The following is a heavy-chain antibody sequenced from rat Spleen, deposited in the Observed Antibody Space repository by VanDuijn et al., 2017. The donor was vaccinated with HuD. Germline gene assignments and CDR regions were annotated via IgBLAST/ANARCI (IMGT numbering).Heavy chain of an antibody. J-gene: IGHJ2*01. CDR2: ISYDGSGS. CDR1: GFTFNNYW. Sequence: EVQLVESGGGLVQPGRSLKLSCVASGFTFNNYWMTWVRQAPTKGLEWVATISYDGSGSYYRDSVKGRFTFSRDNAKSTLYLQMNSLRSEDTATYYCTRGGFGTVVTFDYWGQGFMVTVSS. D-gene: IGHD1-1*01. V-gene: IGHV5-31*01. CDR3: TRGGFGTVVTFDY.